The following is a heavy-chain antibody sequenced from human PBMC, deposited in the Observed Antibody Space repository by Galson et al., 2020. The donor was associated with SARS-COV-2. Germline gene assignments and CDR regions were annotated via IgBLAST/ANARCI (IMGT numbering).Heavy chain of an antibody. Sequence: ESGPTLVKPTQTLTLTCTFSGFSLTTSGMCVNWIRQPPGKALEWLARTDWDDDKYYSTSLKTRLTISKDTSKNQVVLTMTNMDPVDTATYYCARIDSSGCRGNYWGQGTLVTVS. V-gene: IGHV2-70*11. CDR3: ARIDSSGCRGNY. CDR1: GFSLTTSGMC. J-gene: IGHJ4*02. CDR2: TDWDDDK. D-gene: IGHD6-19*01.